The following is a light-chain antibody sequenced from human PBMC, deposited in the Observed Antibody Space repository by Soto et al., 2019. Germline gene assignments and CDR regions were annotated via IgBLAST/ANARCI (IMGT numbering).Light chain of an antibody. CDR1: QSISSW. CDR2: DAS. J-gene: IGKJ2*01. Sequence: DIQMTQSPSTLSASVGDRVTITCRASQSISSWLAWYQQKSGRAPKLLIYDASSLESGVSSRFSGSGSGTEFTLTLSSLQPADFAVYYCQQYNAYPYTFGQGTQLEIK. V-gene: IGKV1-5*01. CDR3: QQYNAYPYT.